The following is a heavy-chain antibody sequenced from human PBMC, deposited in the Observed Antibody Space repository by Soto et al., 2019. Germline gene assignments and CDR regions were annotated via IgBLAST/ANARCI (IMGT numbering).Heavy chain of an antibody. J-gene: IGHJ6*02. Sequence: EVQWVESGGGLVQPGGSLRLSCAASGLSFNIYWMHWVRQVPGKGLVWLARINSDGSHTIYVDSVKGRFTISRDNAKNTVFLQMDSLRDEDTGVYYCAGGMAGLDVWGQGTTVTVSS. CDR3: AGGMAGLDV. CDR2: INSDGSHT. V-gene: IGHV3-74*01. CDR1: GLSFNIYW.